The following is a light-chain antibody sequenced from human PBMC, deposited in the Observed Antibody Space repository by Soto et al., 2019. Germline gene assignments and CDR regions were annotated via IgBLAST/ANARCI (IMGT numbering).Light chain of an antibody. CDR1: QSVSSD. J-gene: IGKJ3*01. CDR3: QQYNKWPPRFT. CDR2: GAS. V-gene: IGKV3-15*01. Sequence: EIVMTQSPATLSVSPGERATLSCRASQSVSSDLAWYQQRPGQAPSLLIYGASTRATGIPARFSGSGSGTEFTPTISSLPSEDVAVYYCQQYNKWPPRFTFGPGTKVEIK.